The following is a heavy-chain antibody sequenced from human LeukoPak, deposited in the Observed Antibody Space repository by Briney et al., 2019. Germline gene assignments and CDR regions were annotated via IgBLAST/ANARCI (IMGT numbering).Heavy chain of an antibody. J-gene: IGHJ4*02. D-gene: IGHD5-18*01. Sequence: GGSLRLSCAASGFTFSSYGMHWVRQAPGKGLEWVAVISYDGSNKYYADSVKGRFTISRDNSKNTLYLQMNSLRAEDTAVYYCAKDGGKLIRGYSYGPFDYWGQGTLVTVSS. CDR3: AKDGGKLIRGYSYGPFDY. V-gene: IGHV3-30*18. CDR2: ISYDGSNK. CDR1: GFTFSSYG.